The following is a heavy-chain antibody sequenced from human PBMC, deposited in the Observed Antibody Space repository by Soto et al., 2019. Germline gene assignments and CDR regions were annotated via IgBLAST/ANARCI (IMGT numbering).Heavy chain of an antibody. CDR1: GDTFNFYS. Sequence: QVQLVQSGAEVKRPGSSVKVSCKASGDTFNFYSINWVRQAPGLGLEWMGRVNPIVSMSNYAQKFQGRVTMTADKSTSTPDIELSSLASEDTAFYSRASRYGSCYRLFVPWGQGALVTVSS. CDR3: ASRYGSCYRLFVP. CDR2: VNPIVSMS. V-gene: IGHV1-69*02. D-gene: IGHD3-10*01. J-gene: IGHJ4*02.